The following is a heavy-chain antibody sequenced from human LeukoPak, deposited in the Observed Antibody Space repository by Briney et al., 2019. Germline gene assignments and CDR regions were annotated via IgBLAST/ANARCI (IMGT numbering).Heavy chain of an antibody. D-gene: IGHD6-13*01. J-gene: IGHJ5*02. Sequence: ASVKVSCKASGYTFTSYDINWVRQATGQGLEWMGWMNPNSGNTGYAQKFQGRVTMTRNTSISTAYMELSSLRSEDTAVYYCASIQQQPGENQGFDPWGQGTLVTVSS. CDR3: ASIQQQPGENQGFDP. CDR2: MNPNSGNT. V-gene: IGHV1-8*01. CDR1: GYTFTSYD.